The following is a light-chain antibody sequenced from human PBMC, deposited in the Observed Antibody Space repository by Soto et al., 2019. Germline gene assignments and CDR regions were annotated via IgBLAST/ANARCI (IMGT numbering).Light chain of an antibody. CDR1: QSISSW. CDR3: QQYSSYWT. CDR2: DAT. Sequence: DIQRTQSPSSLSASVVGRVTITCRASQSISSWLAWYQQKPGKAPKLLIHDATSLESGVPSRFSGSGSGTEFTLTISSLQPDDFATYYCQQYSSYWTFAQGTKGDI. J-gene: IGKJ1*01. V-gene: IGKV1-5*01.